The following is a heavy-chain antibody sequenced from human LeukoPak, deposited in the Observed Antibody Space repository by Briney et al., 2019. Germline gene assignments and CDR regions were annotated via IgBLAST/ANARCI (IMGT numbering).Heavy chain of an antibody. V-gene: IGHV1-18*01. Sequence: ASVKVSFKASGYTFTSYGISWVRQAPGQGLEWMGWISAYNGNTNYAQKLQGRVTMTTDTSTSTAYMELRSLRSDDTAVYYCARALPYYYGSGSYYNVYYFDYWGQGTLVTVSS. D-gene: IGHD3-10*01. J-gene: IGHJ4*02. CDR2: ISAYNGNT. CDR3: ARALPYYYGSGSYYNVYYFDY. CDR1: GYTFTSYG.